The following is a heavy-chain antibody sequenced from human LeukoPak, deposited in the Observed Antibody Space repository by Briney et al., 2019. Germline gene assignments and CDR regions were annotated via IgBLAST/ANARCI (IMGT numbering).Heavy chain of an antibody. CDR1: GFSFSDYW. CDR3: GRWGSLSDY. J-gene: IGHJ4*02. D-gene: IGHD7-27*01. Sequence: GGSLRLSCAASGFSFSDYWMSWVRQAPGKGLEWVANINHDGSEKHYVDSVKGRFTISRDNAKNSLSLLMTSLRDVDTALYYCGRWGSLSDYWGQGSLVSVSS. V-gene: IGHV3-7*01. CDR2: INHDGSEK.